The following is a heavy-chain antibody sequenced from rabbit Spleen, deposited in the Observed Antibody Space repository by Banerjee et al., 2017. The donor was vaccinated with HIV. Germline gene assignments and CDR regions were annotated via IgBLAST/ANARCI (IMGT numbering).Heavy chain of an antibody. D-gene: IGHD2-1*01. V-gene: IGHV1S45*01. CDR3: AKSVLDNNDDGGFDL. CDR1: GFSFSNKAV. J-gene: IGHJ4*01. Sequence: QEQLVESGGGLVKPEGSLKLSCTASGFSFSNKAVMCWVRQAPGKGLEWIACINAVTGKAVYASWAKGRFTFSKTSSTTVTLQMTSLTAADTATYFCAKSVLDNNDDGGFDLWGPGTLVTVS. CDR2: INAVTGKA.